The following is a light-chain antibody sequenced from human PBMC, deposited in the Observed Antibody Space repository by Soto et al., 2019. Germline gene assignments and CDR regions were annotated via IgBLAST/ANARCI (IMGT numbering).Light chain of an antibody. V-gene: IGKV3-20*01. CDR3: QQYDNSPLT. J-gene: IGKJ4*01. Sequence: EIVLTQSPGTLSLSPGDRATLSCRASQSIGSSYLAWYQQKPGQAPRLLIHGASSRATGIPDRFSGGGSGTDFTLTISRLEPEDFALYYCQQYDNSPLTFGGGTKVEIK. CDR2: GAS. CDR1: QSIGSSY.